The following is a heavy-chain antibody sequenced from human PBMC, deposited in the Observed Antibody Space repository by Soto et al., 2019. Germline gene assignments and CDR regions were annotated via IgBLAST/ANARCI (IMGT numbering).Heavy chain of an antibody. CDR1: GCTFSDFG. CDR3: AKEMIESTLADFFDY. D-gene: IGHD2-21*01. Sequence: EVQLLESGVGLIQPGGSLRLSCEASGCTFSDFGMTWVRLAPGKGLQWVSTISAGGGRTFYADPVKGRFTISRDNSKNTLYLQMNSPRAEDTALYYCAKEMIESTLADFFDYWGQGTLVTVSS. CDR2: ISAGGGRT. J-gene: IGHJ4*02. V-gene: IGHV3-23*01.